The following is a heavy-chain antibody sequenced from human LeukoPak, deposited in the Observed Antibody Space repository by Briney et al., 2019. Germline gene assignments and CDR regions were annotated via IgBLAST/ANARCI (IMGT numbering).Heavy chain of an antibody. V-gene: IGHV4-39*07. J-gene: IGHJ4*02. CDR1: GGSISSSSYY. Sequence: PSKTLSLTCTVPGGSISSSSYYWGWIRQPPGKGLEWIGSIYYSGSTYYNPSLKSRVTISVDTSKNQFSLKLSSVTAADTAVYYCAGRRLHYFDYWGQGTLVTVSS. CDR2: IYYSGST. CDR3: AGRRLHYFDY.